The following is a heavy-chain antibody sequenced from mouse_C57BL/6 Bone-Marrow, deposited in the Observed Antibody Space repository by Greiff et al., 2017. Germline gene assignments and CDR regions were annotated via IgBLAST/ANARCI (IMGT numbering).Heavy chain of an antibody. CDR2: IDPANGNT. Sequence: EVQLQQSVAELVRPGASVKLSCTASGFNIKNTYMHWVKQRPEQGLEWIGRIDPANGNTKYAPKFQGKATITADTSSNTAYLQLSRLTSEDTAIYYCASITTVVATRAMDYWGQGTSVTGSS. CDR3: ASITTVVATRAMDY. CDR1: GFNIKNTY. V-gene: IGHV14-3*01. D-gene: IGHD1-1*01. J-gene: IGHJ4*01.